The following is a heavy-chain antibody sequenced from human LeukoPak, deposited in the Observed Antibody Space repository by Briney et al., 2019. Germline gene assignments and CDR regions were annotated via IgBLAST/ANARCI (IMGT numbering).Heavy chain of an antibody. CDR2: ISWDGGST. V-gene: IGHV3-43*01. J-gene: IGHJ4*02. CDR1: GFTFDDYA. CDR3: AKDGAVAALYYFDY. D-gene: IGHD2-15*01. Sequence: PGGSLRLSCAASGFTFDDYAMHWVRQAPGKGLEWVSLISWDGGSTYYADSVKGRFTISRDNSKNSLYLQMNSLRTEDTALYYCAKDGAVAALYYFDYWGQGTLVTVSS.